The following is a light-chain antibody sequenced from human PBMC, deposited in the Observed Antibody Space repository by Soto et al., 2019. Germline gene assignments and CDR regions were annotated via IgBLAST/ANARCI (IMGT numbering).Light chain of an antibody. CDR1: QRVSSSY. CDR2: GAS. Sequence: ELVLTQSPGTLSLSPGERATLSCRASQRVSSSYLAWYQQTPGQAPRLLIYGASSRATGIPDRFRGSGSGTDFTLTISRLEPEEFAVYYCQQYGSSRTFGQGTRLEIK. CDR3: QQYGSSRT. J-gene: IGKJ5*01. V-gene: IGKV3-20*01.